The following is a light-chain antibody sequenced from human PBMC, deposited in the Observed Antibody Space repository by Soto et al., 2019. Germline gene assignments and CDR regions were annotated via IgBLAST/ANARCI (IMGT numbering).Light chain of an antibody. CDR3: ASYTYTSPNV. Sequence: QSVLAQPASVSGSPGQSITISCAGISNDFGGYNYVSWYQQHPGRVPKLLIYDDSNRPSGVSNRFSGSKSGNTASLTISGLQAEDEADYYCASYTYTSPNVLGIGTKVTVL. CDR1: SNDFGGYNY. CDR2: DDS. J-gene: IGLJ1*01. V-gene: IGLV2-14*03.